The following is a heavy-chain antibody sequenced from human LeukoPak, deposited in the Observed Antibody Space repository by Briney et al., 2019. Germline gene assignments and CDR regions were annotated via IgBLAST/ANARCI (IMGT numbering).Heavy chain of an antibody. CDR3: AVGYYDSSGYSLDY. CDR1: GYSFTGYY. V-gene: IGHV1-2*02. CDR2: INPNSGGT. D-gene: IGHD3-22*01. Sequence: GASVKVSCKASGYSFTGYYMHWVRQAPGQGLEWMGWINPNSGGTNYAQKFQGRVTMTRDTSISTAYMELSRLRSDDTAVYYCAVGYYDSSGYSLDYWGQGTLVTVSS. J-gene: IGHJ4*02.